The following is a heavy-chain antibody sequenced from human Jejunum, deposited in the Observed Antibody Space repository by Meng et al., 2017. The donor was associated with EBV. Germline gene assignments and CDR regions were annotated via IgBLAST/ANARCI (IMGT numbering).Heavy chain of an antibody. J-gene: IGHJ4*02. D-gene: IGHD1-1*01. V-gene: IGHV4-61*01. CDR2: IYNSGST. CDR1: GGSVSSGTYY. Sequence: VQLTESGPGHVKPSEYLLLTCPVSGGSVSSGTYYWTWIRQPPGKGLEWIGYIYNSGSTNYTPSLKSRVTISLDTSKTQFSLKLSSVTAADTAMYYCARNWNFWGQGTLVTVSS. CDR3: ARNWNF.